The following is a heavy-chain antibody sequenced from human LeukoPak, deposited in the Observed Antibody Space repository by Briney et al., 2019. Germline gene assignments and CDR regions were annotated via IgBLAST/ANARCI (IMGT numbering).Heavy chain of an antibody. CDR1: GGSVSSGDYS. J-gene: IGHJ3*02. V-gene: IGHV4-30-4*01. CDR3: ARATVTTPEDAFDI. Sequence: PSETLSLTCTVSGGSVSSGDYSWSWIRQPPGKGLEWIGYIYYSGSTYYNPSLKSRVTISVDTSKNQFSLKLSSVTAADTAVYYCARATVTTPEDAFDIWGQGTMVTVSS. D-gene: IGHD4-17*01. CDR2: IYYSGST.